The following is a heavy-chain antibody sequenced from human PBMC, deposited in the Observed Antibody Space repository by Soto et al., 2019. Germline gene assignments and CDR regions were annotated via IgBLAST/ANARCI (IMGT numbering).Heavy chain of an antibody. J-gene: IGHJ6*02. Sequence: QVQLVQSGAEVKKPGASVKVSCKASDYTFTSYGISWVRQAPGQGLEWMGWISAYNGNTNYTQQLQGRVTMTTDTSTSTANLELRSPRSDDTAVYFCARRAPPMDVWGQGTTVTVSS. CDR3: ARRAPPMDV. CDR1: DYTFTSYG. V-gene: IGHV1-18*01. CDR2: ISAYNGNT.